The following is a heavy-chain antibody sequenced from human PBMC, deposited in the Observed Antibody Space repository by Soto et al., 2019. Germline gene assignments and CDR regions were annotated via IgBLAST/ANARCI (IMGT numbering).Heavy chain of an antibody. CDR1: GFTFSAYA. CDR2: INGGGDKT. Sequence: EVQLLESGGGLVQPGGSLRLSCAASGFTFSAYAMSWVRQAAGKGLEWVSAINGGGDKTYYIDSVKGRFTISRDTSKKTLYLQLNNLRADDTAVYYCAKEVGGAVAGPYWVVNWGQGTLVAVSP. D-gene: IGHD6-19*01. V-gene: IGHV3-23*01. J-gene: IGHJ4*02. CDR3: AKEVGGAVAGPYWVVN.